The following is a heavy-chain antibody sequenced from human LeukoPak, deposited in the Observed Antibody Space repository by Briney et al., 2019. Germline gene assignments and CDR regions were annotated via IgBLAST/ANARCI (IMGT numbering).Heavy chain of an antibody. CDR1: GGSISSYY. CDR3: ARGNIAVAGTDY. J-gene: IGHJ4*02. V-gene: IGHV4-59*01. D-gene: IGHD6-19*01. Sequence: PPETLSLTCTVSGGSISSYYWSWIRQPPGKGLEWIGYIYYSGSTNYNPSLKSRVTISVDTSKNQFSLKLSFVSAADTAVYYCARGNIAVAGTDYWGQGTLVTVSS. CDR2: IYYSGST.